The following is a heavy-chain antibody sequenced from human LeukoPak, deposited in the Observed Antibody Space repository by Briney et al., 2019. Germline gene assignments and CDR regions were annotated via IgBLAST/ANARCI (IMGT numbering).Heavy chain of an antibody. J-gene: IGHJ5*02. CDR2: IFYNEGT. Sequence: SETLSLTCTVSSGSFRTYYWSWIRQPPGKGLEWIGYIFYNEGTSYNPSLKSRVTISVDTSKNQFSLRPTSVTATDTAVYYCARLNKPGWFDPWGQGTLVTVSS. V-gene: IGHV4-59*08. D-gene: IGHD1-14*01. CDR1: SGSFRTYY. CDR3: ARLNKPGWFDP.